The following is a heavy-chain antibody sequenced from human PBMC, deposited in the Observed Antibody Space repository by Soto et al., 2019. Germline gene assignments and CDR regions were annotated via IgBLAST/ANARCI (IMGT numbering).Heavy chain of an antibody. Sequence: QSQTLSLTCAISGDSVSSNSAAWNWIRQSPSRGLEWLGRTYYRSKWYNDYAVSVKSRITINPDTSKNQFSLQLNSVTPEDTAVYYCARDPRGGSSGWYEGYFDYWGQGTLVTVSS. J-gene: IGHJ4*02. CDR1: GDSVSSNSAA. V-gene: IGHV6-1*01. D-gene: IGHD6-19*01. CDR3: ARDPRGGSSGWYEGYFDY. CDR2: TYYRSKWYN.